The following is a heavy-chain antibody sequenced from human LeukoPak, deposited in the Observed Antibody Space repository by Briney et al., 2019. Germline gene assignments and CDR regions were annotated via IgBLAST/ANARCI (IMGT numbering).Heavy chain of an antibody. Sequence: ASVKVSCKASGYTFTGYYVHWVRQAPGQGLEWVGIINPSGGTTSYAQKFQGRVTMTRDTSTSTVYMDLSSLGSEDTAVYYCARGGWYFFDYWGQGTLVTVSS. D-gene: IGHD6-19*01. V-gene: IGHV1-46*01. CDR2: INPSGGTT. CDR3: ARGGWYFFDY. J-gene: IGHJ4*02. CDR1: GYTFTGYY.